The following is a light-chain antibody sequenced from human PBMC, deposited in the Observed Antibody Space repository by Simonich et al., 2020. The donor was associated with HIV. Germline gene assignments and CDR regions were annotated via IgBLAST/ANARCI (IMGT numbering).Light chain of an antibody. CDR3: QQFGTSPWT. CDR2: GGS. J-gene: IGKJ1*01. V-gene: IGKV3-15*01. CDR1: QSVSSN. Sequence: EIVMTQSPATLSVSPGERAALSCRASQSVSSNLAWYQQKPGQAPRLLIYGGSTRATGIPARFSGSGSGTEFTLTISRLEPEDFAVYYCQQFGTSPWTFGQGTKVEIK.